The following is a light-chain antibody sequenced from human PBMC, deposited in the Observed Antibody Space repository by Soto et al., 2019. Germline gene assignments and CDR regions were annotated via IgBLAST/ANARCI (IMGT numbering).Light chain of an antibody. CDR1: QSVSNN. V-gene: IGKV3-15*01. J-gene: IGKJ1*01. CDR2: GAS. Sequence: EIVLSQSPGTLSVSAGERATLSCRASQSVSNNLAWFQQKPGQVPRXLIYGASNRATGVSARFSGSGSGTEFTLTISSLQSEDFAVYYCQQYHYWWTFGQGTKVDI. CDR3: QQYHYWWT.